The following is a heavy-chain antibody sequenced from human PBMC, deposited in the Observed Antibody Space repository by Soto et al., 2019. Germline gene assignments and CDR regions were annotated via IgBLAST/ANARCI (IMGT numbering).Heavy chain of an antibody. Sequence: SETLSLTCAVYGGSFSGYYWSWIRQPPGKGLEWIGEINHSGSTNYNPSLKSRVTISVDTSKNQFSLKLSSVTAADTAVYYCARGGVRCSGGSCYPGQGYYFDYWGQGTLVTVSS. J-gene: IGHJ4*02. V-gene: IGHV4-34*01. D-gene: IGHD2-15*01. CDR2: INHSGST. CDR3: ARGGVRCSGGSCYPGQGYYFDY. CDR1: GGSFSGYY.